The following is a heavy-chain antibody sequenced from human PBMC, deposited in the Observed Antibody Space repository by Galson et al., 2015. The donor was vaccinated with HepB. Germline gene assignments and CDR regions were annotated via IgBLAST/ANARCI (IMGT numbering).Heavy chain of an antibody. J-gene: IGHJ3*02. CDR1: GFTFSSYE. V-gene: IGHV3-48*03. CDR3: ARDGIAAAVRSPDAFDI. CDR2: ISSSGSTI. D-gene: IGHD6-13*01. Sequence: SLRLSCAASGFTFSSYEMNWVRQAPGKGLEWVSYISSSGSTIYYADSVKGRFTISRDNAKNSLYLQMNSLRAEDTAVYYCARDGIAAAVRSPDAFDIWGQGTMVTVSS.